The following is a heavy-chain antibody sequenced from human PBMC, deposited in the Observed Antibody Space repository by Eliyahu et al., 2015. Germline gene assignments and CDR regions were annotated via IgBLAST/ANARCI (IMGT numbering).Heavy chain of an antibody. CDR2: ISSSGAYI. Sequence: EVQLVESGGGLVKPGGSLRLXCAGSGFTFSXYXINXVRQAPGKGLXWVSCISSSGAYIYYADSLKGRFTISRDNAKNSLYLQMNSLRAEDTAVYYCARVSREYDILTGWRPDDYTMDVWGQGTTVTVSS. D-gene: IGHD3-9*01. V-gene: IGHV3-21*01. J-gene: IGHJ6*02. CDR3: ARVSREYDILTGWRPDDYTMDV. CDR1: GFTFSXYX.